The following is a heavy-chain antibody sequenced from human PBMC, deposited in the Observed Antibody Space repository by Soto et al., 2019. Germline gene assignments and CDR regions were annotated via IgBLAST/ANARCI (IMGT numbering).Heavy chain of an antibody. CDR1: GFTFSSYG. CDR3: ARGESTDAAMVSYYYGMDV. CDR2: IWYDGSNK. V-gene: IGHV3-33*01. D-gene: IGHD5-18*01. Sequence: PGGTLRLSCAASGFTFSSYGMHWVRQAPGKGREWVAVIWYDGSNKYYADSVKGRFTISRDNSKNTLYLQMNSLRAEDTAVYYCARGESTDAAMVSYYYGMDVWGQGPTVPVSS. J-gene: IGHJ6*02.